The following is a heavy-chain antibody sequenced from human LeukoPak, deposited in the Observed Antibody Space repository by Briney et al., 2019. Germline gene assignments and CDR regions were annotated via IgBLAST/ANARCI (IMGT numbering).Heavy chain of an antibody. D-gene: IGHD2-2*01. CDR2: IYYSGST. Sequence: KPSETLSLTCTVSGGSISSYYWSWIRQPPGKGLEWIGYIYYSGSTNYNPSLKSRVTISVDTSKNQFSLKLSSVTAADTAVYYCASSSYCSSTSCPDAFDIWGQGTMVTVSS. CDR1: GGSISSYY. V-gene: IGHV4-59*01. J-gene: IGHJ3*02. CDR3: ASSSYCSSTSCPDAFDI.